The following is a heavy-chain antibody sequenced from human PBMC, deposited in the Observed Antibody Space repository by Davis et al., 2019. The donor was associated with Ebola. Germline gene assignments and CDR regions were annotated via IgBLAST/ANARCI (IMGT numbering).Heavy chain of an antibody. CDR2: IIPIFGTT. Sequence: SVTVSCQASGGTFIAYAVSWTRRAPGQGIGWMGSIIPIFGTTIYAQMFQGRLTISADESTTTVYMELTSLRSDDTAVYYCARAQFPTTSDHWGQGTLVTVSS. CDR3: ARAQFPTTSDH. J-gene: IGHJ4*02. V-gene: IGHV1-69*13. CDR1: GGTFIAYA. D-gene: IGHD1-1*01.